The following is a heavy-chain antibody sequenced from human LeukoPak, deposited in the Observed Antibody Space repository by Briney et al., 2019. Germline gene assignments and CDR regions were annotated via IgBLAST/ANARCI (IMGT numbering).Heavy chain of an antibody. Sequence: SETLSLTCTVSGGSISSYYWSWIRQPPGKGLEWIGYIYYSGSTNYNPSLKSRVTISVDTSKNQFSLKLSSVTAADTAVYYCARGRTDYYGMDVWGQGTTVTVSS. J-gene: IGHJ6*02. CDR1: GGSISSYY. CDR2: IYYSGST. D-gene: IGHD1-1*01. V-gene: IGHV4-59*01. CDR3: ARGRTDYYGMDV.